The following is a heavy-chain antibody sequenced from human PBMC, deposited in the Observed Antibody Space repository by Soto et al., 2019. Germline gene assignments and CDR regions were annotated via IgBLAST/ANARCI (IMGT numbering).Heavy chain of an antibody. CDR3: ARDAVAGIR. J-gene: IGHJ4*02. Sequence: SETLSLTCTVSGGSVSSGSYYWSWIRQPPGKGLEWIGYIYYSGSTNYNPSLKSRVTISVDTSKNQFSLKLSSVTAADTAVYYCARDAVAGIRWGQGTLVTVSS. CDR1: GGSVSSGSYY. D-gene: IGHD6-19*01. V-gene: IGHV4-61*01. CDR2: IYYSGST.